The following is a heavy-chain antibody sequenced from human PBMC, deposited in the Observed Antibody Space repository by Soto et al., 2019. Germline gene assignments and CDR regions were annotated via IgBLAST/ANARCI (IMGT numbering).Heavy chain of an antibody. CDR3: ALTQEYCSGGSCPLWGAHAFDI. CDR1: GGSISSGGYY. J-gene: IGHJ3*02. Sequence: PSETLSLTCTVSGGSISSGGYYWSWIRQHPGKGLEWIGYIYYSGSTYYNPSLKSRVTISVDTSKNQFSLKLSSVTAADTAVYYCALTQEYCSGGSCPLWGAHAFDIWGQGTMVTVSS. D-gene: IGHD2-15*01. CDR2: IYYSGST. V-gene: IGHV4-31*03.